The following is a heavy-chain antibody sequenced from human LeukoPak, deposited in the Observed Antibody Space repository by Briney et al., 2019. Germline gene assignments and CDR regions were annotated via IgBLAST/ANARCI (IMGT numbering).Heavy chain of an antibody. CDR2: IFYSGST. Sequence: SETLSLTCTVSGGSISTRGYYWGWIRQPPESGLEWIASIFYSGSTYYHPSHKSRVTISVDTSKNQFSLKLSSVTAADTAVYYCARQHTANSNAFDVWGLGTMVTVSS. D-gene: IGHD4/OR15-4a*01. V-gene: IGHV4-39*01. CDR3: ARQHTANSNAFDV. J-gene: IGHJ3*01. CDR1: GGSISTRGYY.